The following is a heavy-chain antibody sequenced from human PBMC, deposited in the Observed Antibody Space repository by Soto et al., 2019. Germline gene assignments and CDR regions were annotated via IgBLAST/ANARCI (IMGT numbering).Heavy chain of an antibody. V-gene: IGHV2-5*02. Sequence: QITLNESGPTQVKPRQTLTLTCTFSGFSLTTSGVGVGWIRQSPGKAPEWLALIYWDDDKRYSPSLKSSLTIPKDPSKNQVVLTMADLDPADTATYYCAHRVLRTVFGLVTTTAIYFDFWGQGTPVAVSS. CDR2: IYWDDDK. D-gene: IGHD3-3*01. J-gene: IGHJ4*02. CDR3: AHRVLRTVFGLVTTTAIYFDF. CDR1: GFSLTTSGVG.